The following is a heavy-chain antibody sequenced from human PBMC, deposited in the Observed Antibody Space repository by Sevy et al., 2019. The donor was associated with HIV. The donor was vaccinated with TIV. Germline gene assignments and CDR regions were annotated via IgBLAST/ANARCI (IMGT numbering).Heavy chain of an antibody. V-gene: IGHV3-7*01. CDR2: IRQDGNEI. CDR1: GFTFDTYW. CDR3: ARRYFDL. Sequence: GGFLRLSCAASGFTFDTYWMQWVRQAPGKGLEWVANIRQDGNEIYYADSVKGRFTISRDNAKESLYLQMTNLRVEDTAFYYCARRYFDLWGQGILVTVSS. J-gene: IGHJ4*02.